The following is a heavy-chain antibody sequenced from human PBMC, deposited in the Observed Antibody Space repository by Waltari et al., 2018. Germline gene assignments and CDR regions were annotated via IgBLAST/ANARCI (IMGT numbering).Heavy chain of an antibody. D-gene: IGHD4-17*01. CDR3: ARDPLHDYGDYRDSGY. J-gene: IGHJ4*02. Sequence: QLQLQESGPGLVKPSETLSLTCTVSGGSISSSSYYWGWIRQPPGKGLEWIGSIYYSGSTYYNPSLKSRVTISVDTSKNQFSLKLSSVTAADTAVYYCARDPLHDYGDYRDSGYWGQGTLVTVSS. V-gene: IGHV4-39*07. CDR2: IYYSGST. CDR1: GGSISSSSYY.